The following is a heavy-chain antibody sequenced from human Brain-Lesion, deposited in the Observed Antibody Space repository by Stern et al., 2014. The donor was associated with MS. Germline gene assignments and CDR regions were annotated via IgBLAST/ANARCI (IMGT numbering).Heavy chain of an antibody. J-gene: IGHJ4*02. CDR1: GGSFSGYY. CDR3: ARDVGGAFDY. D-gene: IGHD2-21*01. V-gene: IGHV4-34*01. CDR2: INHSRRI. Sequence: QVQLQQWGAGLLKPSETLSLTCGVYGGSFSGYYWTWIRQPPGKGLEWIGEINHSRRINYNPSLESRVTMSVDTSKHQLSLRLSSATAADTAVYYCARDVGGAFDYWGQGTLVTVSS.